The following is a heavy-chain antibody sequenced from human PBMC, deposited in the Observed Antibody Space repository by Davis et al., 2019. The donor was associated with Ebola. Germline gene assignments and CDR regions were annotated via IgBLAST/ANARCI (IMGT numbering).Heavy chain of an antibody. V-gene: IGHV4-34*01. CDR2: INHSGST. CDR1: GESFSGYY. D-gene: IGHD3-10*01. J-gene: IGHJ6*02. CDR3: ARVPLLWFGELLFYYYYGMDV. Sequence: SETLSLTCAVYGESFSGYYWSWIRQPPGKGLEWIGEINHSGSTNYNPSLKSRVTISVDTSKNQFSLKLSSVTAADTAVYYCARVPLLWFGELLFYYYYGMDVWGQGTTVTVSS.